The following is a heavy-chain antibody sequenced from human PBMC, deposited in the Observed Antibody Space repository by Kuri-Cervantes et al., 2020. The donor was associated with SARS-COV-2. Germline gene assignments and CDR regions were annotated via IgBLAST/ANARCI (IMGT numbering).Heavy chain of an antibody. D-gene: IGHD1-26*01. Sequence: ESLKISCTVSGGSISSYYWSWIRQPPGKGLEWIGYIYYTGSTNYNPSLKSRVTISVDTSKKQFSLKLSSVTAADTAVYYCARGGDAFDIWGQGTMVTVSS. CDR3: ARGGDAFDI. CDR1: GGSISSYY. J-gene: IGHJ3*02. V-gene: IGHV4-59*08. CDR2: IYYTGST.